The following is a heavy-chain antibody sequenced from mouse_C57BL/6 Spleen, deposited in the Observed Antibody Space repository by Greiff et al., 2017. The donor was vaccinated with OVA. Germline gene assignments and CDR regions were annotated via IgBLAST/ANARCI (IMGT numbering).Heavy chain of an antibody. CDR3: ARINWDWYFDV. J-gene: IGHJ1*03. Sequence: DVQLVESGGGLVKPGGSLKLSCAASGFTFSDYGMHWVRQAPEKGLEWVAYISSGSSTIYYADTVKGRFTISRDNAKNTLFLQMTSLRSEDTAMYYCARINWDWYFDVWGTGTTVTVSS. CDR1: GFTFSDYG. V-gene: IGHV5-17*01. CDR2: ISSGSSTI. D-gene: IGHD4-1*01.